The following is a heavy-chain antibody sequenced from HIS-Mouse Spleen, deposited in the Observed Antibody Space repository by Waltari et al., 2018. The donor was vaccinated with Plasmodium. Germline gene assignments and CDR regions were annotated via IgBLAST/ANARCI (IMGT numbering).Heavy chain of an antibody. D-gene: IGHD3-9*01. CDR3: AREDILTGYYNDYWYFDL. CDR2: ISSSSSYI. V-gene: IGHV3-21*01. Sequence: EVQLVESGGGLVKPGGSRSLSCAASGFTFRSYSMTWVRQAPGKGLEWVSSISSSSSYIYYADSVKGRFTISRDNAKNSLYLQMNSLRAEDTAVYYCAREDILTGYYNDYWYFDLWGRGTLVTVSS. J-gene: IGHJ2*01. CDR1: GFTFRSYS.